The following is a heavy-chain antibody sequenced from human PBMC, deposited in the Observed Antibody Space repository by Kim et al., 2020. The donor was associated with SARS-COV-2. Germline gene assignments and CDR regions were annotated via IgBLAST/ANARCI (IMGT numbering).Heavy chain of an antibody. D-gene: IGHD6-13*01. J-gene: IGHJ4*02. Sequence: GGSLRRSCAASGFTFSDFYMNWIRQAPGKGLEWVSYISSTNTYTNYADSVKGRFTISRDNAKNSLYLQMNSLRVEDTAVYYCARDLVTWGAGTFDYWGQGALVTVSS. CDR1: GFTFSDFY. CDR2: ISSTNTYT. V-gene: IGHV3-11*05. CDR3: ARDLVTWGAGTFDY.